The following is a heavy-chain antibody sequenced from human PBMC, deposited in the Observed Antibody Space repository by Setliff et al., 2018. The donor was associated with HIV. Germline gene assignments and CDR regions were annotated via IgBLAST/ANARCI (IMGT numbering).Heavy chain of an antibody. V-gene: IGHV1-8*01. CDR1: GYTFTSYD. Sequence: GASVKVSCKASGYTFTSYDINWVRQATGQGPEWMGWMNPSSGNFGYAQRFQGRLSLTRNNSMSAVYMELSSLRSEDTAVYYCARGGPNTAMVTGERGFADDAFDVWGQGTRVTVSS. CDR3: ARGGPNTAMVTGERGFADDAFDV. J-gene: IGHJ3*01. CDR2: MNPSSGNF. D-gene: IGHD5-18*01.